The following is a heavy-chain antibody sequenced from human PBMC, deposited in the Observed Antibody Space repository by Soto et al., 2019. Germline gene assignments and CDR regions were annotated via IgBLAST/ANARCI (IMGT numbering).Heavy chain of an antibody. Sequence: SETLSLTCSVSGGSIRSYYWSWIRQSPGMGLEWIGYIRYTGSNNYNPSFKSRVTILIDTSKNQFSLKLSSVTAADTAVYYCARGAYYYDSTGYGYWFDPWGQGTLVTVSS. CDR2: IRYTGSN. CDR1: GGSIRSYY. D-gene: IGHD3-22*01. CDR3: ARGAYYYDSTGYGYWFDP. J-gene: IGHJ5*02. V-gene: IGHV4-59*01.